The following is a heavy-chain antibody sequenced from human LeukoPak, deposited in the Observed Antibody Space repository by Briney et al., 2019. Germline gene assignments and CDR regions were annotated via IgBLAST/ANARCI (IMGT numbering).Heavy chain of an antibody. V-gene: IGHV1-24*01. Sequence: ASVKLSCKVSGYTLTELSMHWVRQAPGKGLEWMGGFDPEYGETIYAQKFQGRVTMTEDTSTDTAYMELSSLSSEDTAVYYCATGPGYSYGDFDYWGQGTLVTVSS. CDR1: GYTLTELS. CDR3: ATGPGYSYGDFDY. D-gene: IGHD5-18*01. J-gene: IGHJ4*02. CDR2: FDPEYGET.